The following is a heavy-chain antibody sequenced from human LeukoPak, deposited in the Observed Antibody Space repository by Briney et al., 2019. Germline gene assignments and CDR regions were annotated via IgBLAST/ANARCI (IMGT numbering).Heavy chain of an antibody. Sequence: GGSLRLSCAASGFTFSDYGMHWVRQAPGKGLEWVSNIWYDGSNKFYADSVKGRFTISRDNSKNMLYLQMNSLRAEDTAVYYCASKSSPTGGYWGQGTLVTVSS. J-gene: IGHJ4*02. V-gene: IGHV3-33*01. CDR2: IWYDGSNK. D-gene: IGHD2-2*01. CDR1: GFTFSDYG. CDR3: ASKSSPTGGY.